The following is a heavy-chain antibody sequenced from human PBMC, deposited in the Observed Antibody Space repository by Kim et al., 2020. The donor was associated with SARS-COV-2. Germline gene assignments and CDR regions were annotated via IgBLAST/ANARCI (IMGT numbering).Heavy chain of an antibody. Sequence: GGSLRLSCAASGFIFNSYAMNWVRQTPGKGLEWVSTIGDNGGSTFYADSVKGRFTVSRDNSKNILSLQMNSLRVDDTAVYFCARSGGGNLHWFDPCGPGT. D-gene: IGHD5-12*01. J-gene: IGHJ5*02. CDR1: GFIFNSYA. V-gene: IGHV3-23*01. CDR2: IGDNGGST. CDR3: ARSGGGNLHWFDP.